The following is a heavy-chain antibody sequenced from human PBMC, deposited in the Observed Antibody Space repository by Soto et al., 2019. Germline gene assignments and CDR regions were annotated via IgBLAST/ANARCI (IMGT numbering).Heavy chain of an antibody. Sequence: SVKVSCKASGGTFSSYAISWVRQAPGQGLEWMGGIIPIFGTANYAQKFQGRVTITADESTSTAYMELSSLRSEDTAVYYCARDSGPSQITIFGVVIIPYYGMDVWGQGTTVTVSS. CDR3: ARDSGPSQITIFGVVIIPYYGMDV. V-gene: IGHV1-69*13. D-gene: IGHD3-3*01. CDR1: GGTFSSYA. J-gene: IGHJ6*02. CDR2: IIPIFGTA.